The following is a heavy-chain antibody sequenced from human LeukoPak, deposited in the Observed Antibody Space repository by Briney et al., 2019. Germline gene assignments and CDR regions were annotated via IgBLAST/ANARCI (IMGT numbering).Heavy chain of an antibody. CDR2: ISAYNGNT. D-gene: IGHD3-22*01. CDR1: GYTFTSYG. Sequence: ASVKVSCKASGYTFTSYGISWVRQAPGRGLEWMGWISAYNGNTNYAQKLQGRVTMTTDTSTSTAYMELRSLRSDDTAVYYCARDVYYYDSSGYFPLEYFQHWGQGTLVTVSS. V-gene: IGHV1-18*01. J-gene: IGHJ1*01. CDR3: ARDVYYYDSSGYFPLEYFQH.